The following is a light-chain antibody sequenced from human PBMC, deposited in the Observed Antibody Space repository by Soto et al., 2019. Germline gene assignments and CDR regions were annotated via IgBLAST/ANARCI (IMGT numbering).Light chain of an antibody. CDR1: QSISSW. V-gene: IGKV1-5*01. J-gene: IGKJ1*01. CDR2: DAS. Sequence: DIQMTQSPSTLSASVGDRVTITCRASQSISSWLAWYQQKPGKAPKLLIYDASSLESGVPSRSSGSGSGTEFTLTISSLQPDDVAPYYCQQYNSYPWTFGQGTKVEIK. CDR3: QQYNSYPWT.